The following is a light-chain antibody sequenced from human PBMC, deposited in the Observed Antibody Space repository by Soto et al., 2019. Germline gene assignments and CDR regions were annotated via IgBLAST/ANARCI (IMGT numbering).Light chain of an antibody. CDR1: QHISNY. Sequence: DIQMTQSPSSLSASVGDRVTITCRASQHISNYLNWYQQKPGKAPKLLIYAASSLQSGVPSRLSGSGSGTDFTLAISSLQPEDFATYYCQQSYITLYSFGQGTKVDIK. CDR3: QQSYITLYS. J-gene: IGKJ2*01. V-gene: IGKV1-39*01. CDR2: AAS.